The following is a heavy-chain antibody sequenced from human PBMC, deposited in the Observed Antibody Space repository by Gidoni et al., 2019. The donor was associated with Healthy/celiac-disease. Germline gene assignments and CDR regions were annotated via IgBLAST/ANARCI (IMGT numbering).Heavy chain of an antibody. J-gene: IGHJ2*01. CDR1: GYSISSSNW. Sequence: QVQLQESGPGLVKPSDTLSLTCAVSGYSISSSNWWCWVRQPPGKGLEWIGYIYYSGSTYYNPSLKSRVTMSVDTSKNQFSLKLSSVTAVDTAVYYCARGIAAAGLRYFDLWGRGTLVTVSS. CDR3: ARGIAAAGLRYFDL. CDR2: IYYSGST. D-gene: IGHD6-13*01. V-gene: IGHV4-28*07.